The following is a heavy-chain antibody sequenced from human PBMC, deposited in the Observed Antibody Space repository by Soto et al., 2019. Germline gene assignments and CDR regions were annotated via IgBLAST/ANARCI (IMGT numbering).Heavy chain of an antibody. D-gene: IGHD3-16*01. V-gene: IGHV1-18*01. J-gene: IGHJ4*02. CDR3: ARDWFGIDY. CDR1: GYTFTSYG. CDR2: INPYNGNT. Sequence: QVQLVQSGAEVKKPGASVKVSCKASGYTFTSYGISWVRQAPGQGLEWMGLINPYNGNTNYAQKLQGRVTMTTDTPTNTAYMELRSVRSDDTAVYYCARDWFGIDYWGQGTLVTFSS.